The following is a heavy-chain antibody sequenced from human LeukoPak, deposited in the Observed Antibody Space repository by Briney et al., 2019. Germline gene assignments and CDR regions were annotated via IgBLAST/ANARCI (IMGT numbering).Heavy chain of an antibody. CDR2: ISLTGET. V-gene: IGHV4-4*02. D-gene: IGHD1-26*01. J-gene: IGHJ4*02. Sequence: PSETLSLTCGVSGGSIRSPNWWSWVRPPPGQGLEWIGEISLTGETNYNPSLNGRVTMSLDGSRNQLSLTLTSVTAADTAIYYCSRESGAFCPFGYWGQGTLVIVPS. CDR1: GGSIRSPNW. CDR3: SRESGAFCPFGY.